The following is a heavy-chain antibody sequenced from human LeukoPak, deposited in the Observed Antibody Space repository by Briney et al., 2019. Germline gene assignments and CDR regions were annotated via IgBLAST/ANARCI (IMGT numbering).Heavy chain of an antibody. CDR2: MSPDSGGT. J-gene: IGHJ4*02. V-gene: IGHV1-2*02. CDR3: VKDLYMAAPSPDY. CDR1: GYTFTGYN. D-gene: IGHD6-13*01. Sequence: ASVKVSCKASGYTFTGYNMHWVRQAPGQGPEWMGWMSPDSGGTVFAQKFQGRVTMTRDTSISTAYMELTGLTSDDTAVYYCVKDLYMAAPSPDYWGQGTPVTASS.